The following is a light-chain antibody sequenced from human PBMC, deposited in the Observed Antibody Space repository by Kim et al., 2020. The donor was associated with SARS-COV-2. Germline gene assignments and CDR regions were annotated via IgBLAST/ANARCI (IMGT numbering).Light chain of an antibody. CDR2: KAS. CDR1: QSVSTW. CDR3: QQYNSGLT. V-gene: IGKV1-5*03. Sequence: DVQMTQSPSTLSASVGDRVTITCRASQSVSTWLAWYQQKPGKAPKLLIYKASNLESGVPSRFSGSGSGTEFTLTISSLQAEDFATYFCQQYNSGLTFGQGTKVDIK. J-gene: IGKJ1*01.